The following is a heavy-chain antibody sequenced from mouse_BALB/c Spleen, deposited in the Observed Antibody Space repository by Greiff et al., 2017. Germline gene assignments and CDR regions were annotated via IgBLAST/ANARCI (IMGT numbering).Heavy chain of an antibody. CDR3: ARGNRYDDVYAMDY. V-gene: IGHV1S135*01. CDR1: GYSFTGYN. D-gene: IGHD2-14*01. Sequence: EVKLQQSGPELVKPGASVKLSCKASGYSFTGYNMNWVKQSNGESLEWIGNIDPYYGGTSYNQKFKGKATLTVDKSSSTAYMQLKSLTSEDSAVYYCARGNRYDDVYAMDYWGQGTSVTVSS. J-gene: IGHJ4*01. CDR2: IDPYYGGT.